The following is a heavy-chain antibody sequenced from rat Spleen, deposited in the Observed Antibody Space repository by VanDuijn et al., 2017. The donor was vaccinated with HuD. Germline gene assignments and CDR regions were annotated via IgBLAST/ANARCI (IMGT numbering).Heavy chain of an antibody. CDR2: INTDGGST. D-gene: IGHD1-11*01. CDR3: AKDGNGGYVMDA. V-gene: IGHV5-58*01. J-gene: IGHJ4*01. CDR1: GFPFSSYW. Sequence: EVQLVETGGGLVQPGRSLKLSCVASGFPFSSYWMYWMRQAPGKGLEWVSSINTDGGSTYYPDSVKGRFTISRDNAENTLSLQMNSLRSEDTATYYCAKDGNGGYVMDAWCQGASVTVSS.